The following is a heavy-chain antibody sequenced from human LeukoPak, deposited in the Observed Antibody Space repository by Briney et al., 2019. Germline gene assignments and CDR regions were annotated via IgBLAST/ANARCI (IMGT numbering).Heavy chain of an antibody. CDR2: SRADDYST. CDR1: GFAFSDSA. V-gene: IGHV3-23*01. D-gene: IGHD6-13*01. J-gene: IGHJ4*02. CDR3: ASRHSNTWAGPLDF. Sequence: GGSLRLSCVAPGFAFSDSAMSWVRLTAGKGLEWVSLSRADDYSTYYADSVKGRFTISRDNSKNTMYLQMNSLRAEDTAIYYCASRHSNTWAGPLDFWGQGTLVTVSS.